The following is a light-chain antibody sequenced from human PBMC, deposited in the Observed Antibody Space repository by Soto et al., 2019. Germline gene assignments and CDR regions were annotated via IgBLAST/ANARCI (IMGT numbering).Light chain of an antibody. Sequence: EIVLTQSPGTLSLSPGERATLSCRASQSLTRNSLAWYQQKPGQAPGLLIYGASSRATGIPDRFRGSRSGTDFTLTISRLEPEDSAVYYCQQFDDSVTFGQGTRLEI. V-gene: IGKV3-20*01. CDR3: QQFDDSVT. CDR1: QSLTRNS. CDR2: GAS. J-gene: IGKJ5*01.